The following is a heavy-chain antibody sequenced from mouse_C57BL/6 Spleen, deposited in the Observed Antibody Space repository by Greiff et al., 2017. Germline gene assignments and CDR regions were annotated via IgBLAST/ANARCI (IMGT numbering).Heavy chain of an antibody. Sequence: QVQLQQSGAELAKPGASVKLSCKASGYTFTRYWMHWVKQRPGQGLEWIGYINPSSGYTKYNQKFKDKATLTADKSSSTAYMQLSSLTYEDSAVYYCFIYYYGRRYFDVWGTGTTFTVSS. J-gene: IGHJ1*03. CDR2: INPSSGYT. CDR3: FIYYYGRRYFDV. V-gene: IGHV1-7*01. CDR1: GYTFTRYW. D-gene: IGHD1-1*01.